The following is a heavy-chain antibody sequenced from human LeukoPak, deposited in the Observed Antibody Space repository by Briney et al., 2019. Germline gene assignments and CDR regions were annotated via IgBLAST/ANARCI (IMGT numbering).Heavy chain of an antibody. CDR2: ISAYNGNT. CDR3: ARERGIAASDSPGLFYY. J-gene: IGHJ4*01. V-gene: IGHV1-18*01. CDR1: GYTSTGYD. Sequence: GASVRDSPMAPGYTSTGYDVSWVREAPGQGLEWMGWISAYNGNTIYAQKLQGRVTMTTDTSTSTAYMELMSLRSDDTAVYYCARERGIAASDSPGLFYYWGHRKLVTVSS. D-gene: IGHD6-13*01.